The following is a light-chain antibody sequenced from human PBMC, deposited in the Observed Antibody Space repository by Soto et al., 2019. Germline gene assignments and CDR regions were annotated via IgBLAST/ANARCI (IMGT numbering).Light chain of an antibody. CDR2: EVT. Sequence: QSALTQPASVSGSPGQSITISCTGTSSDVGGYNFVSWYQQHPGKAPKLMIYEVTNRPSGVSDRFSGSKSGNTASLTISGLHAEDEDDYYCSSSTSNRRVFGTGTKLTVL. CDR3: SSSTSNRRV. CDR1: SSDVGGYNF. J-gene: IGLJ1*01. V-gene: IGLV2-14*01.